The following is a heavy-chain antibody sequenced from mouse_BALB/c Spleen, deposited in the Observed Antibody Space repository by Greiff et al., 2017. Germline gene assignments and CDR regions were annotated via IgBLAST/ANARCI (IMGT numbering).Heavy chain of an antibody. CDR1: GFTFSSFG. D-gene: IGHD2-1*01. Sequence: EVMLVESGGGLVQPGGSRKLSCAASGFTFSSFGMHWVRQAPEKGLEWVAYISSGSSTIYYADTVKGRFTISRDNPKNTLFLQMTSLRSEDTAMYYCARWRGNYSPYYAMDYWGQGTSVTVSS. V-gene: IGHV5-17*02. CDR2: ISSGSSTI. CDR3: ARWRGNYSPYYAMDY. J-gene: IGHJ4*01.